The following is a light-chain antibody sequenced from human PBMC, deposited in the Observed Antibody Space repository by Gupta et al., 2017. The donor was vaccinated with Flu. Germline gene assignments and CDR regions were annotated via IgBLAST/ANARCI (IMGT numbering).Light chain of an antibody. J-gene: IGLJ2*01. CDR1: RSDFGGYNY. CDR2: AVS. CDR3: SSYTSSSTRV. Sequence: SALTQPASVSGSPGQSITIPCTETRSDFGGYNYVSWYQQHPGKAPKLMIYAVSNRPSGVSNRFSGSKSGNTASLTISGLQAEDEADYYCSSYTSSSTRVFGGGTKLTVL. V-gene: IGLV2-14*01.